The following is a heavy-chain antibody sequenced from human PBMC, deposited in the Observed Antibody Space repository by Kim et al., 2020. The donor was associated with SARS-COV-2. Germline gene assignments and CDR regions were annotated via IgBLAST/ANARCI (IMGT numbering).Heavy chain of an antibody. CDR1: VGSFSGYY. CDR3: ARGRRMVVLWFGRGDFDY. D-gene: IGHD3-10*01. Sequence: SETLSLTCAVYVGSFSGYYWSWIRQPPGKGLEWIGEINHSGSTNYNPSLKSRVTISVDTSKNQFSLKLSSVTAADTAVYYCARGRRMVVLWFGRGDFDYWGQGTLVTVSS. J-gene: IGHJ4*02. CDR2: INHSGST. V-gene: IGHV4-34*01.